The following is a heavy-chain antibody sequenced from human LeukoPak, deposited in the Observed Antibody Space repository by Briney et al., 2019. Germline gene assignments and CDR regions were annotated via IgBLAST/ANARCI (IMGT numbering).Heavy chain of an antibody. D-gene: IGHD3-22*01. CDR1: GYTFTSYG. CDR3: ARPRGAYDSSDYYYGKYFDY. V-gene: IGHV1-18*01. CDR2: ISAYNGNT. Sequence: GASVKVPCKAPGYTFTSYGISWVRQAPGQGLEWMGWISAYNGNTNYAQNLQGRVTMTTDTSTSTAYMELRSLRSDDTAVYYCARPRGAYDSSDYYYGKYFDYWGQGTLVTVSS. J-gene: IGHJ4*02.